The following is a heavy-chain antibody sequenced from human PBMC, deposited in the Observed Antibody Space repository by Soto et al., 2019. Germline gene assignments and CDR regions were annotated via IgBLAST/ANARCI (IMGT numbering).Heavy chain of an antibody. D-gene: IGHD1-1*01. J-gene: IGHJ4*02. CDR2: ISNSGTTT. V-gene: IGHV3-23*01. CDR1: GFSVSSYG. Sequence: EVQLLESGGGLVQPGGSLRLSCAASGFSVSSYGMNWVRQAPGKGLECVSGISNSGTTTYYADSVKGRFTISRDNSKNTLYLQMNSLRGEDTAVYYCVKDCFGILRLTTPDYWGQGTLVTVSS. CDR3: VKDCFGILRLTTPDY.